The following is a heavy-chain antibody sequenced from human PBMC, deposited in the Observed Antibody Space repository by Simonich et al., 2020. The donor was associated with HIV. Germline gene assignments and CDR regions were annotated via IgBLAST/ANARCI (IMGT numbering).Heavy chain of an antibody. D-gene: IGHD6-19*01. CDR1: GYTFTGYY. CDR3: ARAYSSGFTFDY. CDR2: INPNRGGT. Sequence: QVQLVQSGAEVKKPGASVKVSCKASGYTFTGYYMHWVRQAPGQGLEWMGRINPNRGGTNYAQKLQGRVTMTRDTSISTAYMELSRLRSDDTAVYYCARAYSSGFTFDYWGQGTLVTVSS. J-gene: IGHJ4*02. V-gene: IGHV1-2*06.